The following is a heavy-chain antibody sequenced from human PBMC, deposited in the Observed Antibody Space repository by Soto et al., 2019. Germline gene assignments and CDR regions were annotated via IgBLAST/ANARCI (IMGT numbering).Heavy chain of an antibody. CDR3: ARDGPLVPAAIRYFDWLYFDY. CDR2: IWYDGSNK. CDR1: GFTFSSYG. D-gene: IGHD2-2*01. Sequence: GGSLRLSCAASGFTFSSYGMHWVRQAPGKGLEWVAVIWYDGSNKYYADSVKGRFTISRDNSKNTLYLQMNSLRAEDTAVYYCARDGPLVPAAIRYFDWLYFDYWGQGTLVTVSS. J-gene: IGHJ4*02. V-gene: IGHV3-33*01.